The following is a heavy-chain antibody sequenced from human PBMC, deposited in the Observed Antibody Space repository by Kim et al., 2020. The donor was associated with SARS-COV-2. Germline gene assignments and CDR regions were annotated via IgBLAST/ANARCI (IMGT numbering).Heavy chain of an antibody. D-gene: IGHD6-13*01. CDR2: ITTGDSYI. Sequence: GGSLRLSCAASGFTFSNYSMTWVRQAPGKGLEWVSSITTGDSYIYYAASVKGRFTISRDNAKHSLFLQMNSLRADDTAVYYCARDPEGIAAPYYFDYWGQGTLVTVSS. V-gene: IGHV3-21*01. J-gene: IGHJ4*02. CDR1: GFTFSNYS. CDR3: ARDPEGIAAPYYFDY.